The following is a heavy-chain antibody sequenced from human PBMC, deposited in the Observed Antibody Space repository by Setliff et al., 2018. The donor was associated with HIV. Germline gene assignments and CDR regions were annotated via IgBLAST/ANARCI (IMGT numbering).Heavy chain of an antibody. Sequence: LSLTCAVYGGSFSGYYWCWIRQPPGKGLEWIGEINHSGSTNYNPSLKSRVTISVDTSKNQFSLKLSSVTAADTAVYYCARHPALYYGSGSFPSSFRYFDYWGQGTLVTVSS. CDR3: ARHPALYYGSGSFPSSFRYFDY. CDR1: GGSFSGYY. J-gene: IGHJ4*02. D-gene: IGHD3-10*01. CDR2: INHSGST. V-gene: IGHV4-34*01.